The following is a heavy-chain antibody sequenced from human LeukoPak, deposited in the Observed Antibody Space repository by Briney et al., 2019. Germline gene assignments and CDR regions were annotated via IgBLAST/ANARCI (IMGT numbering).Heavy chain of an antibody. Sequence: SETLSLTCTVSGGSISSSSYYWGWIRQPPGKGLEWIGSIYYSGSTYYNPSLKSRVTISVDTSKNQFSLKLSSVTAADTAVYYCARLVGAIPNLDYWGQGTLVTVSS. CDR2: IYYSGST. D-gene: IGHD1-26*01. V-gene: IGHV4-39*01. J-gene: IGHJ4*02. CDR3: ARLVGAIPNLDY. CDR1: GGSISSSSYY.